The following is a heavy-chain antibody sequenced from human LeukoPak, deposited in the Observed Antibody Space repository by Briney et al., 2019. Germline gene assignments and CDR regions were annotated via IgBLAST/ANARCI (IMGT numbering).Heavy chain of an antibody. CDR1: GLTFSSYS. V-gene: IGHV3-48*04. CDR3: ARRAYSYWYFDL. Sequence: GGSLRLSCAASGLTFSSYSMSWIRQAPGKGLEWVSYISSSGSTIYYADSVKGRFTISRDNAKNSLYLQMNSLSAEDTAVYYCARRAYSYWYFDLWGRGTLVTVSS. CDR2: ISSSGSTI. D-gene: IGHD4-11*01. J-gene: IGHJ2*01.